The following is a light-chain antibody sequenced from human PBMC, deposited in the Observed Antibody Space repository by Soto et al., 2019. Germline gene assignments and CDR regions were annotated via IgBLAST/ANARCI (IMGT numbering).Light chain of an antibody. J-gene: IGKJ1*01. CDR2: GAS. CDR3: QHCHHGKKM. Sequence: EIVVTQSPGTLSVSPGERVTLSCRASQSVSTNVAWYQQKPGQAPRLLIYGASARATGVPARFSGSGSETQFTLSISSLLSEDFAVYYCQHCHHGKKMFGPGTKVEIK. V-gene: IGKV3-15*01. CDR1: QSVSTN.